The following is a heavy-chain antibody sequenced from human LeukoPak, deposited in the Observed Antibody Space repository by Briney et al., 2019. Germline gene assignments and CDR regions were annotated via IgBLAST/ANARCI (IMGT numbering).Heavy chain of an antibody. D-gene: IGHD3-22*01. J-gene: IGHJ4*02. CDR1: GFTFSDYY. Sequence: GGSLRLSCAASGFTFSDYYMSWIRQAPGKGLEWVSYIDSRGGTIYYADSVKGRFTISRDNAKNSLFLQMNSLRAEDTAVYYCARDLYYDSSGYRYFDYWGQGTLVTVSS. CDR2: IDSRGGTI. CDR3: ARDLYYDSSGYRYFDY. V-gene: IGHV3-11*04.